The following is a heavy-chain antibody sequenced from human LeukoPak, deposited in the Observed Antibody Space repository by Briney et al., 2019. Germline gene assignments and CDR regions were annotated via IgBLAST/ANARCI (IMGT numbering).Heavy chain of an antibody. CDR1: GFTFNSYA. CDR3: ARDTRSSGYCPLDY. J-gene: IGHJ4*02. CDR2: ISYDGSNK. V-gene: IGHV3-30-3*01. Sequence: YPGGSLRLSCAVSGFTFNSYAMHWVRQAPGKGLEWVAVISYDGSNKYYADSVKGRFTISRDNSKNTLYLQMYSLRAEDTAVYYCARDTRSSGYCPLDYWGQGTLVTVSS. D-gene: IGHD3-22*01.